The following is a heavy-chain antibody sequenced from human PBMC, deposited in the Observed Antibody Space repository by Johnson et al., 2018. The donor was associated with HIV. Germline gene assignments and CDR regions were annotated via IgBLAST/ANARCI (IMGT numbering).Heavy chain of an antibody. CDR1: GFTFDDYA. D-gene: IGHD6-13*01. V-gene: IGHV3-43D*04. Sequence: VQLVESGGDLVQPGGSLRLSCAASGFTFDDYAMHWVRQAPGKGLEWVSLISWDGGSTYYADHVKGRFTITRDNPKNTLYLQMNSLRAEDTAVYHCAKEEGWDSREGAFDIWGQGTMVTVSS. CDR2: ISWDGGST. CDR3: AKEEGWDSREGAFDI. J-gene: IGHJ3*02.